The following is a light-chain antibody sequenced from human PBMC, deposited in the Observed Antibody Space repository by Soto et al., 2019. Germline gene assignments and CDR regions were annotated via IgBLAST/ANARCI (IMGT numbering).Light chain of an antibody. J-gene: IGLJ1*01. Sequence: QSVLTQPPSVSGAPGQRVTISCTGSSSNIGAGYDVNWYQQLPETAPKLLIFGASNRPSGVPDRFSGSKSGTSASLVITGIQADDEADYYCQSNDNGLSGSDVFGTGNQVTVL. CDR3: QSNDNGLSGSDV. CDR2: GAS. CDR1: SSNIGAGYD. V-gene: IGLV1-40*01.